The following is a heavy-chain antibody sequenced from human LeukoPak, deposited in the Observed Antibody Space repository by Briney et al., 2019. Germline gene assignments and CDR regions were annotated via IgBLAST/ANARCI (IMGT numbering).Heavy chain of an antibody. V-gene: IGHV3-21*01. CDR2: ISSSSSYI. D-gene: IGHD3-22*01. J-gene: IGHJ3*02. CDR1: GFTFSSYS. CDR3: AREGLRDSSGYDAFDI. Sequence: GGSLRLSCAASGFTFSSYSMNWVRQAPGKGLEWVSSISSSSSYIYYADSVKGRFTISRDNAKNSLYLQMNSLRAEDTAVYYCAREGLRDSSGYDAFDIWGQGTMVTVSS.